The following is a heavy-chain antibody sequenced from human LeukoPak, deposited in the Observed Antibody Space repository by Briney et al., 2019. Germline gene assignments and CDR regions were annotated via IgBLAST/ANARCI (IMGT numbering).Heavy chain of an antibody. CDR2: IYYSGST. D-gene: IGHD4-11*01. Sequence: SETLSLTCTVSGGSISSSSYYWGWIRQPPGKGLEWIGSIYYSGSTYYNPSLKSRVTISVDRSKNQFSLKLSSVTAADTAVYYCARSKQPTPSFDYWGQGTLVTVSS. CDR3: ARSKQPTPSFDY. CDR1: GGSISSSSYY. V-gene: IGHV4-39*07. J-gene: IGHJ4*02.